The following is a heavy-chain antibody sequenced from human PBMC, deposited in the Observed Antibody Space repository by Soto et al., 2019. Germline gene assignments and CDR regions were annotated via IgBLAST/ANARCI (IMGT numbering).Heavy chain of an antibody. V-gene: IGHV1-46*01. J-gene: IGHJ3*02. CDR3: ARDPPSITGTKDAFDI. D-gene: IGHD1-20*01. Sequence: QVQLVQSGAEVKKPGASVKVSCKASGYTFTSYYMHWVRQAPGQGLEWMGIINPSGGSTSYAQKFQGRVTMTRDTSTSTVYMELSSLRSEDTAVYYCARDPPSITGTKDAFDIWGQGTMVTVSS. CDR1: GYTFTSYY. CDR2: INPSGGST.